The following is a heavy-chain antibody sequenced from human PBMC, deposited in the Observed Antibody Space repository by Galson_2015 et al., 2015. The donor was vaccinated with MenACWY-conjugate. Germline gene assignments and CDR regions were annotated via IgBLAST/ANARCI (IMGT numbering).Heavy chain of an antibody. J-gene: IGHJ3*02. CDR3: ARCRPRYTGAGIES. D-gene: IGHD1-26*01. CDR2: IHYSGGT. CDR1: GGSISRNDLY. V-gene: IGHV4-39*02. Sequence: LSLTCIVSGGSISRNDLYCAWFRQPPGKGLEWFGNIHYSGGTYHNPSLKSRITTSVDTSKNHFSLNLASVTAADTAVYYCARCRPRYTGAGIESWGQGTLVTVSS.